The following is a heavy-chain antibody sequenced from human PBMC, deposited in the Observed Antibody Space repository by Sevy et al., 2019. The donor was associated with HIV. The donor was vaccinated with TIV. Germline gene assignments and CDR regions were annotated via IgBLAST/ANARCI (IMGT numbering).Heavy chain of an antibody. V-gene: IGHV1-2*02. CDR2: INPNSGVT. J-gene: IGHJ6*01. CDR3: ATWVVAGAGELYLFSSGRDV. D-gene: IGHD2-15*01. CDR1: GYTFTGYY. Sequence: ASVKVSCRASGYTFTGYYIHWVRQAPGQGLEWMGWINPNSGVTNYVQRLQGRVTMTKEKSLSTAYMELSRLRSDDTAASYWATWVVAGAGELYLFSSGRDVWGQGTTVTVSS.